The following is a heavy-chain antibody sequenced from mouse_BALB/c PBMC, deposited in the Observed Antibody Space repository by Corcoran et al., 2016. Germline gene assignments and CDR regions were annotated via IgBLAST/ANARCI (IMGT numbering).Heavy chain of an antibody. CDR3: ARGGPITTTYDY. Sequence: EVQLQQSGAELVKPGASVKLSCTASGFNIKDTYMHWVKQRPEQGLEWIGRIDPANGNTKYDPKFQGTATITADTSSNTAYLQLSSLTSEDTAVYYCARGGPITTTYDYWGQGTTLTVSS. J-gene: IGHJ2*01. D-gene: IGHD1-2*01. V-gene: IGHV14-3*02. CDR1: GFNIKDTY. CDR2: IDPANGNT.